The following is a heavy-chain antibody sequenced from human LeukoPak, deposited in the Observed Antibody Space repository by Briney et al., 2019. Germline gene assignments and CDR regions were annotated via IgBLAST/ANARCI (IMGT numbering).Heavy chain of an antibody. CDR3: ATDDRLFSSGWYGY. CDR1: GYTFTSYG. D-gene: IGHD6-19*01. V-gene: IGHV1-18*01. Sequence: ASVKVSCKACGYTFTSYGISWVRQAPGQGLEWMGWISAYNGNTNYAQKLQGRVTMTTDTSTNTAYMDMRSLRSDDTAVYYCATDDRLFSSGWYGYWGQGTLVTVSS. CDR2: ISAYNGNT. J-gene: IGHJ4*02.